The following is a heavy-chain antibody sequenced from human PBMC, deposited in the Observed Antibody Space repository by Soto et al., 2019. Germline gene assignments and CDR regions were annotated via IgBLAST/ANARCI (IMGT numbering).Heavy chain of an antibody. CDR3: ARSLDYDSSGSRGFDL. J-gene: IGHJ2*01. CDR1: GGTFSSYA. Sequence: SVKVSCKASGGTFSSYAISWVRQAPGQGLEWMGGIIPIFGTANYAQKFQGRVTITADESTSTAYMELSSLRSEDTVVYYCARSLDYDSSGSRGFDLWGRGTLVTVSS. CDR2: IIPIFGTA. V-gene: IGHV1-69*13. D-gene: IGHD3-22*01.